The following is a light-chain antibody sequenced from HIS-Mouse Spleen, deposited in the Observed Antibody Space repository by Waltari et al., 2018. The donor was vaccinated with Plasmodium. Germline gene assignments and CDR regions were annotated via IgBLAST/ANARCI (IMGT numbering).Light chain of an antibody. CDR2: EGS. CDR3: CSYAGSSTFV. V-gene: IGLV2-23*03. J-gene: IGLJ3*02. CDR1: SSAVGRYNL. Sequence: QSALTQPASVSGSPGQSITISCTGTSSAVGRYNLVSWYQQHPGQAPKLMIYEGSKRPSGVSNRFSGSKSGNTASLTISGLQAEDEADYYCCSYAGSSTFVFGGGTKLTVL.